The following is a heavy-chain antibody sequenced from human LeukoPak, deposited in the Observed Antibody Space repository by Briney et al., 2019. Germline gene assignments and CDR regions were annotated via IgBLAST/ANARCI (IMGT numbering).Heavy chain of an antibody. CDR3: ARLTGTTGFDY. CDR1: GFPFSSYW. CDR2: IKQDGSDK. Sequence: GGSLRLSCAASGFPFSSYWMSWVRQAPGKGLEWVANIKQDGSDKYYVDSVKGRFTISRDNAKNSLYLQLNSLRADDTAVYYCARLTGTTGFDYWGQGTLVTVSS. D-gene: IGHD1-1*01. V-gene: IGHV3-7*01. J-gene: IGHJ4*02.